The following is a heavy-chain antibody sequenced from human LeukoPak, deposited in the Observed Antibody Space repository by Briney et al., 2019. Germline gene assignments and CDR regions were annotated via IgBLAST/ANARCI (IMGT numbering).Heavy chain of an antibody. CDR2: INHSGNT. V-gene: IGHV4-34*01. CDR1: GGSFSGYY. CDR3: ARKSSGWYNWFDP. D-gene: IGHD6-19*01. Sequence: SETLSLTCTVYGGSFSGYYWSWIRQLPGKGLEWIGEINHSGNTNYNPSLKSRATTSVDTSKNQFSLKLSSVTAADTADYCARKSSGWYNWFDPWGQGTLVTVSS. J-gene: IGHJ5*02.